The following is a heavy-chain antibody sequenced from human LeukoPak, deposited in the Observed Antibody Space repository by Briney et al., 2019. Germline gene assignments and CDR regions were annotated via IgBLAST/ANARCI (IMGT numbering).Heavy chain of an antibody. J-gene: IGHJ4*02. CDR2: IWYDGSNK. D-gene: IGHD3-22*01. Sequence: GRSLRLSCAASGFTFSNYGIHWVRQAPGKGLEWVAVIWYDGSNKYYADSVKGRFTISRDNSKNTLYLQMNSLRAEDTAVYYCARDDSSGYPYYWGQGTLVTVSS. CDR1: GFTFSNYG. V-gene: IGHV3-33*01. CDR3: ARDDSSGYPYY.